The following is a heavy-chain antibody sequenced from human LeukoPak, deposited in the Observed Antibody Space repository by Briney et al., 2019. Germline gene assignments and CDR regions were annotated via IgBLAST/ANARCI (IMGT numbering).Heavy chain of an antibody. D-gene: IGHD3-10*01. Sequence: SETLSLTCTVSGGSISNGDHYWSWIRQHPGKGLEWIGHIYYSGSTYYNPSLKSRGIISVETSKNQFSLKLSSVTAADTAVYYCARSDYGSGNYYWSLDYWGQGTLVTVSS. CDR2: IYYSGST. CDR3: ARSDYGSGNYYWSLDY. J-gene: IGHJ4*02. CDR1: GGSISNGDHY. V-gene: IGHV4-31*03.